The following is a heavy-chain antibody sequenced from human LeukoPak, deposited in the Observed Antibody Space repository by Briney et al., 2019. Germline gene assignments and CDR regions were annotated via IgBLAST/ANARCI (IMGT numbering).Heavy chain of an antibody. CDR3: AREYASLLYYYDSSGYYDQDLFDY. J-gene: IGHJ4*02. Sequence: GASVKVSCKASGYTFTGYYMHWVRQAPGQGLEWMGWINPNSGGTNYAQKFQGRVTMTRDTSISTAYMELSRLRSDDTAVYYCAREYASLLYYYDSSGYYDQDLFDYWGQGTLVTVSS. CDR1: GYTFTGYY. V-gene: IGHV1-2*02. D-gene: IGHD3-22*01. CDR2: INPNSGGT.